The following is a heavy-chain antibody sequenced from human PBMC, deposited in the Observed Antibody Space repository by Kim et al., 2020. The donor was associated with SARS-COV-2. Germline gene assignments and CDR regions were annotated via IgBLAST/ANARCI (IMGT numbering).Heavy chain of an antibody. CDR1: GGSLSGSY. V-gene: IGHV4-34*01. Sequence: SETLSLTCAVHGGSLSGSYWSWIRQPPGKGLEWIGESNHLGGTNYNPSLKSRVTISVDTSKNQFSLRLSSVTAADTAVYYCARLGGNTQMGYIWFDPWGHGTLVTVSS. CDR2: SNHLGGT. CDR3: ARLGGNTQMGYIWFDP. D-gene: IGHD5-12*01. J-gene: IGHJ5*02.